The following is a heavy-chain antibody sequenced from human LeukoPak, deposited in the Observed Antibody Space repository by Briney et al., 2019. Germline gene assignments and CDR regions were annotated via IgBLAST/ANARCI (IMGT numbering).Heavy chain of an antibody. J-gene: IGHJ4*02. CDR2: VDTSGGGT. V-gene: IGHV3-23*01. CDR3: AKGGGKFFDY. Sequence: QPGGSLRLSCAASGFTFSNYGMGWVRQAPGKGLEWVSTVDTSGGGTYYANSVKGRFTISRDNSKNTLYLQMNSLRAEDTGVYYCAKGGGKFFDYWGQGTLVTVSS. D-gene: IGHD3-10*01. CDR1: GFTFSNYG.